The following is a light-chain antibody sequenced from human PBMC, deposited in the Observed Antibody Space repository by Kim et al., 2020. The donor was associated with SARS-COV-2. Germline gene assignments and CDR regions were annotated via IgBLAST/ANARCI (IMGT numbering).Light chain of an antibody. CDR2: STN. CDR3: VLYLGGGIWV. CDR1: SGSISTNHH. V-gene: IGLV8-61*01. Sequence: GGTVTLTCGLASGSISTNHHPSWFQQSPGQAPRTLIHSTNIRSSGVPDRFSGSILGNKVALTITGAQTDDECDYYCVLYLGGGIWVFGGGTQLTVL. J-gene: IGLJ3*02.